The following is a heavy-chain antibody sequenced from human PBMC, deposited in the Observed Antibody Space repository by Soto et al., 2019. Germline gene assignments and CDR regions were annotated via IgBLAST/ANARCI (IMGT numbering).Heavy chain of an antibody. D-gene: IGHD3-3*01. V-gene: IGHV3-30*18. CDR1: GFTFSSYG. CDR3: AKDDDDFWSGYRYYYGMDV. J-gene: IGHJ6*02. CDR2: ISYDGSNK. Sequence: QVQLVESGGGVVQPGRSLRLSCAASGFTFSSYGMHWVRQAPGNGLEWVAVISYDGSNKYYADSVKGRFTISRDNSKNTLYLQMNSLRAEDTAVYYCAKDDDDFWSGYRYYYGMDVWGQGTTVTVSS.